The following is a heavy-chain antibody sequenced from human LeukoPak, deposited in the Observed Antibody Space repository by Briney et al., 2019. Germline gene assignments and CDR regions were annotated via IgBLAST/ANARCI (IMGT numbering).Heavy chain of an antibody. CDR3: ARRTRGGSCDY. CDR1: GFTVSSNY. D-gene: IGHD2-15*01. Sequence: GGSLRLSCAASGFTVSSNYMSWVRQAPGKGLEWISVIYSGGSTYYADSVKGRFTISRDNSKNTLYLQMNSLRAEDTAVYYCARRTRGGSCDYWGQGTLVTVSS. J-gene: IGHJ4*02. V-gene: IGHV3-66*04. CDR2: IYSGGST.